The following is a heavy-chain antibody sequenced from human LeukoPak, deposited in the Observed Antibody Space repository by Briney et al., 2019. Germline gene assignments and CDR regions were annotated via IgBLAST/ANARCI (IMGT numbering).Heavy chain of an antibody. CDR3: ARDRGYCSSTSCYWFDY. J-gene: IGHJ4*02. D-gene: IGHD2-2*01. CDR1: GFTFSSYA. CDR2: ISGSGGST. V-gene: IGHV3-23*01. Sequence: GGSLRLSCAASGFTFSSYAMSWVRQAPGKGLEWVSAISGSGGSTYYADSVKGRFTISRDNSKNTLYLQMNSLRAEDTAVYHCARDRGYCSSTSCYWFDYWGQGALVTVSS.